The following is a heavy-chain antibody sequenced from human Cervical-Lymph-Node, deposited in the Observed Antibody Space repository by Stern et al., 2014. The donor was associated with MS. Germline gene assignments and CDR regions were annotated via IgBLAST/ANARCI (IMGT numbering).Heavy chain of an antibody. J-gene: IGHJ3*02. CDR3: TTGRSRDAFDI. V-gene: IGHV3-15*01. Sequence: EVQLVESGGGLVKPGGSLRLSCAASGFPFRNAGMSWVRQAPGKGLEWVGRIKSKTDGGTTDYAAPVKGRFTISRDDSKNTLYLQMNSLKTEDTAVYYCTTGRSRDAFDIWGQGTMVTVS. CDR1: GFPFRNAG. CDR2: IKSKTDGGTT.